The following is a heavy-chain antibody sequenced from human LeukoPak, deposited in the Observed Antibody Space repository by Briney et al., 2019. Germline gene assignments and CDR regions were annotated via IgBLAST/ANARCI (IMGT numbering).Heavy chain of an antibody. D-gene: IGHD6-13*01. CDR1: GYTFTSYD. CDR3: VRGLLYSSSFRYFQH. CDR2: MNPNSGNT. Sequence: ASVKVSCKASGYTFTSYDINWVRQATGQGLEWMGWMNPNSGNTGYAQQFQGRVTMTRNTSISTAYMELSSLRSEDTAVYYCVRGLLYSSSFRYFQHSGQGTLVTVSS. J-gene: IGHJ1*01. V-gene: IGHV1-8*01.